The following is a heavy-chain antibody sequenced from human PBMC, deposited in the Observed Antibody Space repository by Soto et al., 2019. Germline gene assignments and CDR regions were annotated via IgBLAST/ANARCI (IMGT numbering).Heavy chain of an antibody. J-gene: IGHJ4*02. Sequence: QVQLVDSGGGVVQPGRSLRLSCAASGFTFNSYAMHWVRQAPGRGLEWVAVISYDGSNKYYADSVKGRLTISRDNSKNTLYLQMNSLRAEDTAVYYCARDPTYWGQGTLVTVSS. V-gene: IGHV3-30-3*01. CDR3: ARDPTY. CDR2: ISYDGSNK. CDR1: GFTFNSYA.